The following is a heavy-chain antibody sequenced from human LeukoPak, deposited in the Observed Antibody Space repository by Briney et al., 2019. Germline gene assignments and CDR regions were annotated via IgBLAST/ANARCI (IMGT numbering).Heavy chain of an antibody. D-gene: IGHD4-17*01. CDR1: GFTLGRYW. J-gene: IGHJ4*02. V-gene: IGHV3-74*01. Sequence: GGSLRLSCEASGFTLGRYWVKLVRQVPGKGLVWVSRINDDGAWTSYADSVKGRFTISRDNSKNTLYLQMNSLRAEDTAVYYCAKSARTVTTWDYWGQGTLVTVSS. CDR2: INDDGAWT. CDR3: AKSARTVTTWDY.